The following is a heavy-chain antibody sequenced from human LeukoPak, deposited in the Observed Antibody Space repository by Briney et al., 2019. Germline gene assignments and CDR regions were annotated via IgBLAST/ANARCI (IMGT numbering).Heavy chain of an antibody. CDR1: GYSFTNYW. CDR2: IYPGDSDT. J-gene: IGHJ4*02. D-gene: IGHD2-8*01. Sequence: GESLKISCKGSGYSFTNYWIAWARQMPGKGLEWMGIIYPGDSDTRYSPSFQGQVTISADKSITTAYLQWSSLKASDTAMYYCARHRDCTNGICYKIDYWGQGTLVTVSS. V-gene: IGHV5-51*01. CDR3: ARHRDCTNGICYKIDY.